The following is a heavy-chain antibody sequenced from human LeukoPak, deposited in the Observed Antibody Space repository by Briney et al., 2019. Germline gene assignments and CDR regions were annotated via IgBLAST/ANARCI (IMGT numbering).Heavy chain of an antibody. Sequence: ASVKVSCKASGYTFTNSGINWVRQAPGQGLEWMGWISAYSGTTNYAQKFQGRVTMTTDTSTTTAYMELSSLTSEDTAVFYCARGAVIAHFDYWGQGTLVTVSS. V-gene: IGHV1-18*01. CDR3: ARGAVIAHFDY. CDR2: ISAYSGTT. CDR1: GYTFTNSG. D-gene: IGHD2-21*01. J-gene: IGHJ4*02.